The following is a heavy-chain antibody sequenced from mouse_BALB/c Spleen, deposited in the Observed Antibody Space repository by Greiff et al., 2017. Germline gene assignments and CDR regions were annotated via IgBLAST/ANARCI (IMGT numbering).Heavy chain of an antibody. D-gene: IGHD2-14*01. Sequence: EVKLVESGGGLVKPGGSLKLSCAASGFTFSSYAMSWVRQTPEKRLEWVASISSGGSTYYPDSVKGRFTISRDNARNILYLQMSSLRSEDTAMYYCARAYRYEVYYAMDYWGQGTSVTVSS. CDR1: GFTFSSYA. J-gene: IGHJ4*01. V-gene: IGHV5-6-5*01. CDR2: ISSGGST. CDR3: ARAYRYEVYYAMDY.